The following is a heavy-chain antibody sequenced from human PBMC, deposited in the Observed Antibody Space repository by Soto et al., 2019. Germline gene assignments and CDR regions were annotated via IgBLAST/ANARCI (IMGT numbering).Heavy chain of an antibody. CDR3: ARGVGYGRNWFDP. V-gene: IGHV1-69*02. D-gene: IGHD5-12*01. CDR1: GGTFSSYT. CDR2: IIPILGIA. J-gene: IGHJ5*02. Sequence: GASVKVSCKASGGTFSSYTISWVRQAPGQGLEWMGRIIPILGIANYAQKFQGRVTITADKSTSTAYMELSSLRSEDTAVYYCARGVGYGRNWFDPWGQGTLVTVSS.